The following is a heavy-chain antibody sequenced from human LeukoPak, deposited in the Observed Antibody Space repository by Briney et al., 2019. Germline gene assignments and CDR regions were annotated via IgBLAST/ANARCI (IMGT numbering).Heavy chain of an antibody. D-gene: IGHD6-19*01. Sequence: ASVKLSCKSSGYTFTDYYIHWVRQAPGQGLEWPWWIRPTTGVTNYSQKFQGRVTVTRDTSISTAYMEMSSLTSDDTAVYYCTRTFRVAVAGNHFDYWGQGTQVTVP. CDR2: IRPTTGVT. CDR3: TRTFRVAVAGNHFDY. J-gene: IGHJ4*02. V-gene: IGHV1-2*02. CDR1: GYTFTDYY.